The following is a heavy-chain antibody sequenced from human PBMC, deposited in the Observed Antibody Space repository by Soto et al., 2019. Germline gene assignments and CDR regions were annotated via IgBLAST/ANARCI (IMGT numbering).Heavy chain of an antibody. J-gene: IGHJ3*02. V-gene: IGHV1-69*02. CDR3: ARVLRVPAAGDAFDI. Sequence: ASVTVSCKDSGGTFRRYTISWVRQAPGQGLEWMGRIIPILGIANYAQKFQGRVTITADKSTSTAYMELSSLRSEDTAVYYCARVLRVPAAGDAFDIWGQGTMVTVSS. CDR1: GGTFRRYT. D-gene: IGHD2-2*01. CDR2: IIPILGIA.